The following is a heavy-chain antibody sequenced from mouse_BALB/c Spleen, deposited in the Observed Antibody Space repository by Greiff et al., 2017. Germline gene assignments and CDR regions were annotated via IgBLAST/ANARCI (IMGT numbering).Heavy chain of an antibody. Sequence: EVKLMESGPELMKPGASVKISCKASGYSFTSYYMHWVKQSHGKSLEWIGYIDPFNGGTSYNQKFKGKATLTVDKSSSTAYMHLSSLRSEDSAVYYCAREDYYGSKDAMDYWGQGTSVTVSS. CDR1: GYSFTSYY. CDR3: AREDYYGSKDAMDY. V-gene: IGHV1S135*01. CDR2: IDPFNGGT. J-gene: IGHJ4*01. D-gene: IGHD1-1*01.